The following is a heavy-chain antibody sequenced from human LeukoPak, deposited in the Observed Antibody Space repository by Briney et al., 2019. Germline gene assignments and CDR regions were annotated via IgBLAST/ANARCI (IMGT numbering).Heavy chain of an antibody. CDR3: VKDPSFYYGFDL. CDR1: GFTFSTYS. D-gene: IGHD6-6*01. J-gene: IGHJ6*02. Sequence: GGSLRLSCSASGFTFSTYSMHWVRRAPGKGLEYVSAIHHDGSGTYYADSVKGRFTISRDNSKNTLYLQMSSLRTEDTAVYFCVKDPSFYYGFDLWGQGATVTVSS. CDR2: IHHDGSGT. V-gene: IGHV3-64D*06.